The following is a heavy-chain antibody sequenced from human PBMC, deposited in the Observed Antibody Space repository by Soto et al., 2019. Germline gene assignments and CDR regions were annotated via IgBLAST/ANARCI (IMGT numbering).Heavy chain of an antibody. CDR1: GGSISSSSYY. V-gene: IGHV4-39*01. CDR2: IYYSGST. CDR3: ATHLSNSFNYIDF. J-gene: IGHJ4*01. Sequence: SETLSLTCTVSGGSISSSSYYWGWIRQPPGKGLEWIGSIYYSGSTYYNPSLKSRVTISVDTSKNQFSLKVSSVNAADTALYYCATHLSNSFNYIDFWGLGTLVTVSS. D-gene: IGHD6-13*01.